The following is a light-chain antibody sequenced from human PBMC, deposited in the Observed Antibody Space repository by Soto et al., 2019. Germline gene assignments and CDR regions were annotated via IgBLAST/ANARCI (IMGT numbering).Light chain of an antibody. V-gene: IGLV1-44*01. CDR2: GND. Sequence: QSVLTQPPSASGTPGQRVTISCSGGSSSFGSNTVDWYQQLPGTAPKLLIFGNDQRPSGVPDRFSGSKSGTSASLAISGLQSEDESDYYCAAWDDSLNGYVFGSGTKVTVL. J-gene: IGLJ1*01. CDR3: AAWDDSLNGYV. CDR1: SSSFGSNT.